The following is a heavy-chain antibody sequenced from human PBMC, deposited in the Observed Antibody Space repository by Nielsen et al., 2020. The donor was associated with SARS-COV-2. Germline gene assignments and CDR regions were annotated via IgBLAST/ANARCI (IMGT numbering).Heavy chain of an antibody. V-gene: IGHV4-59*13. J-gene: IGHJ6*02. CDR1: GGSISSYY. CDR2: IYYSGST. D-gene: IGHD6-13*01. CDR3: ARVPVAGLYYYGMDV. Sequence: SETLSLTCAVSGGSISSYYWRWIRQPPGKGLEWIGYIYYSGSTNYNPSLKSRVTISVDTSKNQFSLKLSSVTAADTAVYYCARVPVAGLYYYGMDVWGQGTTVTVSS.